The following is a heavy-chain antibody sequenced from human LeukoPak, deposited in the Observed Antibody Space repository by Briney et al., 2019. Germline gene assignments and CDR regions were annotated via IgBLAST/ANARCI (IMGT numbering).Heavy chain of an antibody. V-gene: IGHV3-48*02. CDR2: ISSSSSTI. CDR3: ARDAPPNYDSSGYCFDD. J-gene: IGHJ4*02. CDR1: GFTFSNYH. Sequence: GGSLRLSCAASGFTFSNYHMNWVRQAPGKGLEWVSYISSSSSTIYYADSVKGRFTISRDNAMNSLSLQMNSLRDEDTAVYYRARDAPPNYDSSGYCFDDWGQGTLVTVSS. D-gene: IGHD3-22*01.